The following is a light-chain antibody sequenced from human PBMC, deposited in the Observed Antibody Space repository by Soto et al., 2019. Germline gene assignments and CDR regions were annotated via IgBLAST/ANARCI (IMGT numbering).Light chain of an antibody. J-gene: IGKJ3*01. CDR2: DAS. V-gene: IGKV3-11*01. CDR3: QQRAYWLGT. Sequence: EIVLTQSPATLSLSPGERATLSCRASQSVGSFLAWYQQKSGQTPRLLIYDASNRVTGIPSRFSGSGSGTDFTLTISSLEPEDYAVYSRQQRAYWLGTFGPGTKVDMK. CDR1: QSVGSF.